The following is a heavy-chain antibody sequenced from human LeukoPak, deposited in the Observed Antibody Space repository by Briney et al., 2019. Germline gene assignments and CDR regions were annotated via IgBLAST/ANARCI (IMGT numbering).Heavy chain of an antibody. Sequence: GGSLRLSCAASGFTFSSYAMSWVRRAPGKGLEWVSAISGSGGSTYYADSVKGRFTISRGNSKNTLYLQMNSLRAEDTAVYYCAKETQYSSSWYASRLFDYWGQGTLVTVSS. CDR3: AKETQYSSSWYASRLFDY. CDR1: GFTFSSYA. V-gene: IGHV3-23*01. D-gene: IGHD6-13*01. J-gene: IGHJ4*02. CDR2: ISGSGGST.